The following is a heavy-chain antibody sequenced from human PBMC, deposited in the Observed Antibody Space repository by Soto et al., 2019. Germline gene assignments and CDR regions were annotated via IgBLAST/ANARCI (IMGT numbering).Heavy chain of an antibody. CDR2: AYYGGNT. Sequence: QVQLQESGPGLVKPSETLSLTCTVSGDSISGYYWSWIRQPPGKGLEWIGYAYYGGNTNYNPSLKSRVTISADSSKSQCVRKLNSVLCADAAVYYCAKHLGAWLRMDGFDVWGPGTRVTVSS. CDR1: GDSISGYY. CDR3: AKHLGAWLRMDGFDV. V-gene: IGHV4-59*08. J-gene: IGHJ3*01. D-gene: IGHD5-12*01.